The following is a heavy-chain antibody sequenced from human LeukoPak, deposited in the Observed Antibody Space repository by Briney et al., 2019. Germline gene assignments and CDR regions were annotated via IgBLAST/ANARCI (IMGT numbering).Heavy chain of an antibody. CDR1: GFTFSSYG. CDR2: ISYDGSNK. V-gene: IGHV3-30*03. Sequence: PGRSLRLSCAASGFTFSSYGMHWVRQAPGKGLEWVAVISYDGSNKYYADSVKGRFTISRDNSKNTLYLQMNSLRAEDTAVYYCAGACGTGGVGCSHWGQGTLVTVSS. D-gene: IGHD2-8*02. CDR3: AGACGTGGVGCSH. J-gene: IGHJ4*02.